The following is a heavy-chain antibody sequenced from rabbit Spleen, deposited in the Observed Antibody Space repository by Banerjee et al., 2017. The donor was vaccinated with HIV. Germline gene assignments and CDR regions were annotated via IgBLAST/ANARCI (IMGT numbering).Heavy chain of an antibody. CDR1: GFSFSTSYY. CDR3: ARDAATSFSSYGMDL. CDR2: GYPDGIGST. D-gene: IGHD8-1*01. V-gene: IGHV1S40*01. Sequence: QSLEESGGDMVKPGASLTLTCTASGFSFSTSYYICWVRQAPGKGLEWIGCGYPDGIGSTAYAGWAKGRFTISSHNAQNTLYLQLSSLTAADTATYFCARDAATSFSSYGMDLWGPGHLVTVS. J-gene: IGHJ6*01.